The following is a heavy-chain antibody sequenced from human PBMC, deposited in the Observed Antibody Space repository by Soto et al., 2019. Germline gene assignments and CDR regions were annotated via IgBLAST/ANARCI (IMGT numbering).Heavy chain of an antibody. D-gene: IGHD3-10*01. CDR2: ISAYNGNT. Sequence: WASVKVSCKASGYTFTSYGISWVRQAPGQGLEWMGWISAYNGNTNYAQKLQGRVTMTTDTSTSTAYMELRSLRSDDTAVYYCARDSITMVRGVTDDSYYYGMDVWGQGTTVTVSS. CDR3: ARDSITMVRGVTDDSYYYGMDV. J-gene: IGHJ6*02. CDR1: GYTFTSYG. V-gene: IGHV1-18*01.